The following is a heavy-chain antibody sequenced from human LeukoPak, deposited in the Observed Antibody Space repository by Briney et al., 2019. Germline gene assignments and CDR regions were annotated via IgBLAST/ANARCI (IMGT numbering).Heavy chain of an antibody. CDR1: GGSISSSSYY. V-gene: IGHV4-39*01. CDR2: IYYSGST. Sequence: SETLSLTCTVSGGSISSSSYYWGWIRQPPGKGLEWIGSIYYSGSTYYNPSLKSRVTISVDTSKNQFSLKLSSVTAADTAVYYCARRRAVAGTWGFDYWGQGTLVTVSS. D-gene: IGHD6-19*01. J-gene: IGHJ4*02. CDR3: ARRRAVAGTWGFDY.